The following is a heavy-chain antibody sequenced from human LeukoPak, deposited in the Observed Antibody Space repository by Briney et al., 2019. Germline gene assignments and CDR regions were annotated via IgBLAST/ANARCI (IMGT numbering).Heavy chain of an antibody. V-gene: IGHV4-59*08. D-gene: IGHD6-13*01. CDR2: FYYSGST. CDR3: ARQRGIAAARGYMDV. CDR1: GGSISSYY. J-gene: IGHJ6*03. Sequence: SETLSLTCTVSGGSISSYYWSWVRQPPGKGLEWIGYFYYSGSTNYNPSLKSRVTISVDTSKNQFSLKLSSVTAADTAVYYCARQRGIAAARGYMDVWGKGTTVTVSS.